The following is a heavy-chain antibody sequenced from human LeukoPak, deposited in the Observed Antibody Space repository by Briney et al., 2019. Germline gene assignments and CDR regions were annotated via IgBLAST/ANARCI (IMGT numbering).Heavy chain of an antibody. J-gene: IGHJ4*02. Sequence: GGSLRLSCAASGFTFSSYAMHWVRQAPGKGLEWVAVISYDGSNKYYADSVKGRFTISRDNAKNSLYLQMNSLRAEDTAVYYCARAPLGGYGPWYWGQGTLVTASS. CDR1: GFTFSSYA. CDR2: ISYDGSNK. V-gene: IGHV3-30-3*01. CDR3: ARAPLGGYGPWY. D-gene: IGHD3-22*01.